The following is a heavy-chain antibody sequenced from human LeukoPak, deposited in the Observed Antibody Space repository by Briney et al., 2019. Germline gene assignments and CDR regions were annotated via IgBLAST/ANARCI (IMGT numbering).Heavy chain of an antibody. D-gene: IGHD1-26*01. Sequence: SETLSLTCTVSGGSISSYYWSWIRQPPGKGLEWIGYIYYSGSTNYNPSLKSRVTISVDTSKNQFSLKLSSVTAADTAVYYCARASGSYHDAFDIWGQGTMVTVSS. CDR2: IYYSGST. CDR3: ARASGSYHDAFDI. CDR1: GGSISSYY. V-gene: IGHV4-59*08. J-gene: IGHJ3*02.